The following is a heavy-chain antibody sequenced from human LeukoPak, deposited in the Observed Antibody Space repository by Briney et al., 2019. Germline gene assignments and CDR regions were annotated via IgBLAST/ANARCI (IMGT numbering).Heavy chain of an antibody. CDR3: AREPVLLWFGGHDY. J-gene: IGHJ4*02. D-gene: IGHD3-10*01. Sequence: SETLSLTCAVYGGSFSGYYWSWIRQPPGKGLEWIGEINHSGSTNYNPSLTSRVTISVDTSKNQFSLKLSSVTAADTAVYYCAREPVLLWFGGHDYWGQGTLVTVSS. V-gene: IGHV4-34*01. CDR1: GGSFSGYY. CDR2: INHSGST.